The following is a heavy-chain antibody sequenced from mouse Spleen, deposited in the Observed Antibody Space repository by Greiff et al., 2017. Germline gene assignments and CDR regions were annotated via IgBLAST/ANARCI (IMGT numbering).Heavy chain of an antibody. Sequence: VHLVESGPGLVQPSQSLSITCTVSGFSLTSYGVHWVRQSPGKGLEWLGVIWSGGSTDYNAAFISRLSISKDNSKSQVFFKMNSLQADDTAIYYCARTIYYGDPYAMDYWGQGTSVTVSS. CDR1: GFSLTSYG. CDR2: IWSGGST. J-gene: IGHJ4*01. CDR3: ARTIYYGDPYAMDY. V-gene: IGHV2-2*01. D-gene: IGHD2-13*01.